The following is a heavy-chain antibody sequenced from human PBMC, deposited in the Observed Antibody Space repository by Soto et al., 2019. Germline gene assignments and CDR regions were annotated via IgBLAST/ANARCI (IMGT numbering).Heavy chain of an antibody. CDR1: GFTFSSYA. V-gene: IGHV3-23*01. CDR3: AKDRLSYYYDSSGYSGY. Sequence: EVQLLESGGGLVQPGGSLRLSCAASGFTFSSYAMSCVRQAPGKGLEWVSAISGSGGSTYYADSVKGRFTISRDKSKNTLYLQMNSLRAEDTAVYYCAKDRLSYYYDSSGYSGYWGQGTLVTVSS. D-gene: IGHD3-22*01. CDR2: ISGSGGST. J-gene: IGHJ4*02.